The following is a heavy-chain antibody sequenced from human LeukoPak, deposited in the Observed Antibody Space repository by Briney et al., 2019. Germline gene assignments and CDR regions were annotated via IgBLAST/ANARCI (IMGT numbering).Heavy chain of an antibody. J-gene: IGHJ4*02. D-gene: IGHD3-22*01. CDR3: ARSGDYYDSSGLDY. V-gene: IGHV1-2*02. CDR1: GYTFTGYY. CDR2: INPNSGGT. Sequence: ASVKVSCKACGYTFTGYYMHWVRQAPGQGLEWMGWINPNSGGTNYAQKFQGRVTMTRDTSISTAYMELSRLRSDDTAVYYCARSGDYYDSSGLDYWGQGTLVTVSS.